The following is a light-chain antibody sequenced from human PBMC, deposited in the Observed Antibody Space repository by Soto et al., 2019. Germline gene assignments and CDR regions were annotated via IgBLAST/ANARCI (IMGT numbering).Light chain of an antibody. J-gene: IGKJ2*01. CDR1: QSSRTN. Sequence: EIVMTQSPATLSVSPGERATLSCRASQSSRTNLAWYRRKPGQAPSLLIYDTSTRATGIPARFSGSGSGTEFTLTISSLHSEDFGIYYCQHYDNWPFTFGQGTKVEI. CDR2: DTS. V-gene: IGKV3-15*01. CDR3: QHYDNWPFT.